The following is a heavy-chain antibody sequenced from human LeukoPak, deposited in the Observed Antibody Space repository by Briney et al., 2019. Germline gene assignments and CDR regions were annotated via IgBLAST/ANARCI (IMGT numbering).Heavy chain of an antibody. CDR2: ISGDSIHI. D-gene: IGHD6-13*01. CDR3: ARDSSWYYGMDV. V-gene: IGHV3-21*01. Sequence: GGSLRLSCAASGFIFSSYAMNWVRQAPGKGLEWVSSISGDSIHIYYADSVKGRFTISRDNAKNSLYLQMNSLRAEDTAVYYCARDSSWYYGMDVWGQGTTVTVSS. J-gene: IGHJ6*02. CDR1: GFIFSSYA.